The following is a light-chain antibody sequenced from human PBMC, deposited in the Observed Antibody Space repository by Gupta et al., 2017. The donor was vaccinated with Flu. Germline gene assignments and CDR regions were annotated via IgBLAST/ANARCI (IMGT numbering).Light chain of an antibody. J-gene: IGKJ5*01. CDR2: DAS. CDR3: QQVNSYPLT. CDR1: QGISSY. Sequence: DMQLTQSPSFLSASVGDRVTITCRASQGISSYLAWYQQKPGKAPKLLICDASTLQSGVTSRFSGSGSGTEFILTISSLQPEDFATYYCQQVNSYPLTFGQGTRLEIK. V-gene: IGKV1-9*01.